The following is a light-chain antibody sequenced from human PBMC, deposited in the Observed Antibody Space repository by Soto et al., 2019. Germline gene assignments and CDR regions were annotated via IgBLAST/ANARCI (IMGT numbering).Light chain of an antibody. CDR2: EIS. V-gene: IGKV2-24*01. Sequence: IVMTQTPLASPVTLGQPASISCRSSQSLVHNNGNTYLSWLHQRPGQPPRLLIYEISNRFSGVSDRFSGSGAGADFTLRISRLAAEDVGVYYCMQATQFPYTFGQGTKLEIK. J-gene: IGKJ2*01. CDR1: QSLVHNNGNTY. CDR3: MQATQFPYT.